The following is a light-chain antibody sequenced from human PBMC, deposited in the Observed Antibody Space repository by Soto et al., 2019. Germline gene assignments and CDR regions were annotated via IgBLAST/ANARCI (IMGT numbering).Light chain of an antibody. J-gene: IGKJ4*01. Sequence: IVLTQSPATMSLSPGERATLSCGASERVSSSYVAWYQMKAGLAPRLLIHDTSTRASGIPDRFRGSKSGTDFTLTIRGLEPEDAALYYCQQRSAWPFTFGGGTSVLIK. CDR1: ERVSSSY. CDR3: QQRSAWPFT. V-gene: IGKV3D-20*02. CDR2: DTS.